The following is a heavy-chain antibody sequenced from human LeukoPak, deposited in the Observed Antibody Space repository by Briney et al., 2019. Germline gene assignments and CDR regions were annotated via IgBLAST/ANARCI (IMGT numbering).Heavy chain of an antibody. Sequence: ASVKVSCKASGYTFTSYYMHGVRQAPGQGLAWMGIINPSGASTSYAQKFQGRVTMTRDPSTSTVYMELSSLRSEDTAVYYCAKSQGYYDHDAFDIWGQGTMVTVSS. CDR3: AKSQGYYDHDAFDI. J-gene: IGHJ3*02. CDR2: INPSGAST. D-gene: IGHD3-22*01. V-gene: IGHV1-46*01. CDR1: GYTFTSYY.